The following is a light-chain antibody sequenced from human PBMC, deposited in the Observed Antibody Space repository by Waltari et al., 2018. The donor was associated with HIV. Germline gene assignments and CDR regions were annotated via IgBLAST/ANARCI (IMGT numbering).Light chain of an antibody. CDR3: HQYNNRWT. Sequence: EIVMTQSPATLSVSPGERVILSCRTSQNVTYNVAWYQQKPGQTPRLLIYDASIRSPGISARISGSAAATEFTLTISSLQSEDFAVYYCHQYNNRWTFGPGTKVEI. J-gene: IGKJ1*01. CDR2: DAS. V-gene: IGKV3-15*01. CDR1: QNVTYN.